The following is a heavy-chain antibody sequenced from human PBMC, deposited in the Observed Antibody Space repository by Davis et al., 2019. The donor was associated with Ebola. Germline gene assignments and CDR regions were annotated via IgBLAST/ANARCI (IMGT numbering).Heavy chain of an antibody. J-gene: IGHJ4*02. V-gene: IGHV3-53*01. CDR1: GFTVSSNY. CDR2: IYSGGST. Sequence: GGSLRLSCAASGFTVSSNYMSWVRQAPGKGLEWVSVIYSGGSTYYADSVKGRFTISRDNSKNTLYLQMNSLRAEDTAVYYCARAGRTIIGVVVGNYFDYWGQGTLVTVSS. D-gene: IGHD3-3*01. CDR3: ARAGRTIIGVVVGNYFDY.